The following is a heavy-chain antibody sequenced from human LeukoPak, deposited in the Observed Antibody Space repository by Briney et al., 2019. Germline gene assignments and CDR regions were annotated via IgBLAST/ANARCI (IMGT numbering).Heavy chain of an antibody. V-gene: IGHV1-69*05. CDR2: IIPIFGTA. J-gene: IGHJ4*02. CDR3: ARDGRAGSLFAY. CDR1: GGTFSSYA. Sequence: ASVKVSCKASGGTFSSYAISWVRQAPGQGLEWMGGIIPIFGTANYAQKFQGRVTITTDESTSTAYMELSSLRSEDTAVYYCARDGRAGSLFAYWGQGTLVTVSS. D-gene: IGHD6-19*01.